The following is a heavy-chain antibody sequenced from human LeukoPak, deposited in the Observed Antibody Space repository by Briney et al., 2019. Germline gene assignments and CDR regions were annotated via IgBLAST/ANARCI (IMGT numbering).Heavy chain of an antibody. Sequence: SGPTLVNPTQTLTLTCTFSGFSLSTSGMCVSWIRQPPGKALEWLARIDWDDDKYYSTSLKTRLTISKDTSKNQVVLTMTNMDPVDTATYYCARIRIAAAEAYCYYGMDVWGQGTTVTVSS. V-gene: IGHV2-70*11. CDR1: GFSLSTSGMC. CDR2: IDWDDDK. CDR3: ARIRIAAAEAYCYYGMDV. D-gene: IGHD6-13*01. J-gene: IGHJ6*02.